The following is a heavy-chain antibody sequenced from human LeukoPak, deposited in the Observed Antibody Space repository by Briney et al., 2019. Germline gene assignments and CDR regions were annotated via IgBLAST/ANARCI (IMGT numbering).Heavy chain of an antibody. CDR2: ISAYNGNT. CDR3: AREYGDYYYFDY. CDR1: GYTFTGYY. J-gene: IGHJ4*02. Sequence: ASVKVSCKASGYTFTGYYMHWVRQAPGQGLEWMGWISAYNGNTNYAQKLQGRVTMTTDTSTSTAYMELRSLRSDDTAVYYCAREYGDYYYFDYWGQGTLVTVSS. D-gene: IGHD4-17*01. V-gene: IGHV1-18*04.